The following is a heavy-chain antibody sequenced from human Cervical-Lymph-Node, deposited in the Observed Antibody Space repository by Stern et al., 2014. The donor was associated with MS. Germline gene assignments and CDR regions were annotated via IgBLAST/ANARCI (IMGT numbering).Heavy chain of an antibody. Sequence: QVQLVESGGAVVQPGRSLRLSCAASGFTFSSYGMHWVRQAPGKGLEWVTVISYDGNHKYYAASVKGRFTISRDNSKNTLHLQMNSVTPDDTAIYYCARDYEDTSMLFDHWVQGTLVTVSS. CDR1: GFTFSSYG. J-gene: IGHJ4*02. CDR2: ISYDGNHK. D-gene: IGHD2-8*01. V-gene: IGHV3-30*03. CDR3: ARDYEDTSMLFDH.